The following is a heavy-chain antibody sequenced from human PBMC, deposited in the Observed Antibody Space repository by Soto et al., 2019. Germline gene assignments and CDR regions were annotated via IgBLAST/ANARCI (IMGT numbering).Heavy chain of an antibody. V-gene: IGHV1-69*08. Sequence: QVQLVQSGAEVKKPGSSVKVSCKASGGTFSSYTISWVRQAPGQGLEWMGRIIPILGIANYAKKFQGRVMITGDKSKSTAYMELSSLRSEDTAVYYCAREGAFWSGYPPYYMDVWGKGTTVTVSS. J-gene: IGHJ6*03. CDR2: IIPILGIA. CDR1: GGTFSSYT. CDR3: AREGAFWSGYPPYYMDV. D-gene: IGHD3-3*01.